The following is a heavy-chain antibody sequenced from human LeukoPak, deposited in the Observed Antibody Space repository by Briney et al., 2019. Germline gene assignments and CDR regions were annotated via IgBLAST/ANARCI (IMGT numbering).Heavy chain of an antibody. CDR2: INPNSGGT. CDR1: GYTFTDYY. CDR3: ARGPRTNWFDP. D-gene: IGHD1-14*01. J-gene: IGHJ5*02. Sequence: ASVKVSCKTSGYTFTDYYMHWVRQAPGQGREWMGWINPNSGGTNYAQKFQGRVTMTRDTSISTTYMELSRLRSDDTAVYHCARGPRTNWFDPWGQGTLVTVSS. V-gene: IGHV1-2*02.